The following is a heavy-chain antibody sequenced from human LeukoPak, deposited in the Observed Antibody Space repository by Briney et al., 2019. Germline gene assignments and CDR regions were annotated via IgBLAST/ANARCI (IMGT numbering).Heavy chain of an antibody. Sequence: GGSLRLSCAASGFTFSNYWMSWVRQAPGKGLEWVANIKQDGSERYFVDSVKGRFTISRDNAKNSLSLQVSSLRAEDTAVYYCARDAGVYYYGSGSTSYYYYYVDVWGKGTTVTVSS. D-gene: IGHD3-10*01. CDR2: IKQDGSER. CDR3: ARDAGVYYYGSGSTSYYYYYVDV. CDR1: GFTFSNYW. J-gene: IGHJ6*03. V-gene: IGHV3-7*01.